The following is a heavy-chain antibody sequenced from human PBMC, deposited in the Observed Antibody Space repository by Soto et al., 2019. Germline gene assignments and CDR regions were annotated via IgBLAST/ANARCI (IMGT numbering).Heavy chain of an antibody. V-gene: IGHV1-18*01. D-gene: IGHD4-17*01. CDR3: ARATPVVRLLYFDY. Sequence: QVHLVQSGAEVKKPGASVRVSCKASGYTFTSYGVSWVRQAPGQGLEWMGWISAYKGDTSYAQKVQGRVTMTTDTSTSTAHMELRSLTSDDTAVYYCARATPVVRLLYFDYWGQGTLVTVSS. CDR2: ISAYKGDT. J-gene: IGHJ4*02. CDR1: GYTFTSYG.